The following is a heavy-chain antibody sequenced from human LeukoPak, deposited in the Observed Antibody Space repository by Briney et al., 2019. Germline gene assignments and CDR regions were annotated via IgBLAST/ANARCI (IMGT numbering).Heavy chain of an antibody. J-gene: IGHJ4*02. D-gene: IGHD6-13*01. CDR1: GFTFSSSG. CDR3: ARVTGYMVEDYFDY. Sequence: GSLRLSCAASGFTFSSSGMHWVRQAPGRGLEWIGEINHSGSTNYNPSLRSRVTISVDTSKNQFSLKLSSVTAADTAVYYCARVTGYMVEDYFDYWGQGTLVTVSS. V-gene: IGHV4-34*01. CDR2: INHSGST.